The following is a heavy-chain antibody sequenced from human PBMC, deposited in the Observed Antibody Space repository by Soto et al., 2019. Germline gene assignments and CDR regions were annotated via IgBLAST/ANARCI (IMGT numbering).Heavy chain of an antibody. D-gene: IGHD3-3*01. V-gene: IGHV3-23*01. CDR3: AKGKDEFWSGYLPNWFDL. CDR1: GFTFSSYA. CDR2: ISGSGGST. Sequence: GGSLRLSCAASGFTFSSYAMSWVRQAPGKGLEWVSAISGSGGSTYYADSVKGRFTISRDNSKNTLYLQMNSLRAEDTAVYYCAKGKDEFWSGYLPNWFDLWGQGTLVTVSS. J-gene: IGHJ5*02.